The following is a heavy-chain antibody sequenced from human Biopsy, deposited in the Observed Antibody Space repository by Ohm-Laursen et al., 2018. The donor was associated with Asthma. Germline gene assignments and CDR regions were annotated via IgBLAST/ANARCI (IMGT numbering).Heavy chain of an antibody. J-gene: IGHJ4*02. CDR1: GFTFSDYS. V-gene: IGHV3-11*01. Sequence: SLRLSCAASGFTFSDYSMTWIRQAPGKGLEWISYISNSGSSILYADSAKGRFTISRDNAKNSLHLQMNSLRAEDTAIYYCARDIAFGGVHDFWGQGTLVAVSS. CDR2: ISNSGSSI. D-gene: IGHD3-16*01. CDR3: ARDIAFGGVHDF.